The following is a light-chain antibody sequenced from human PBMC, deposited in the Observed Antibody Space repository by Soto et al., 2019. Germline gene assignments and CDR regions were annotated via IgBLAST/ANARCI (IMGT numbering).Light chain of an antibody. V-gene: IGLV2-23*02. CDR1: SSDVGTYHL. Sequence: QSALTQPASVSGSPGQSITISCTGTSSDVGTYHLVSWYQQHPGKAPKLMIYEVSKRPSGVSNRFSGSKSGNTASLTISGLQAEDEADYYCCSYAGSSTYVFGIGTQLTVL. CDR3: CSYAGSSTYV. J-gene: IGLJ7*01. CDR2: EVS.